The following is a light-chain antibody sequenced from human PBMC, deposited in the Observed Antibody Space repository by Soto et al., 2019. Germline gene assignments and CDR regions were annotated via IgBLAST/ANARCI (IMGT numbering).Light chain of an antibody. CDR2: DGS. CDR1: QNLHSF. Sequence: EIVLTQSPSTLSVYPGERVTLSCRASQNLHSFLNWYQQRPGQAPRPLIYDGSKRAAGVPDSISGDGSGTDYTLTISSLEPEDFAVYYCQQRTRWPMTFGQGTRLEIK. CDR3: QQRTRWPMT. V-gene: IGKV3-11*01. J-gene: IGKJ5*01.